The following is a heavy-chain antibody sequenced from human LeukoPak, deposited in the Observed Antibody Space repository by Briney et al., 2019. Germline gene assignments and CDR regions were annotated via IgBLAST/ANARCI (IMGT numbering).Heavy chain of an antibody. CDR2: ILNDGSQE. J-gene: IGHJ3*02. CDR1: GFTFTYHW. Sequence: PGGSLRLSCASSGFTFTYHWMSWVRQAPGKGLEWVAVILNDGSQEKYADSVKGRFTISRDNSKNTLFLQMNSLRAEDTAVYYCARDDALGDNALDIWGQGTMVTVSS. CDR3: ARDDALGDNALDI. D-gene: IGHD3-16*01. V-gene: IGHV3-33*08.